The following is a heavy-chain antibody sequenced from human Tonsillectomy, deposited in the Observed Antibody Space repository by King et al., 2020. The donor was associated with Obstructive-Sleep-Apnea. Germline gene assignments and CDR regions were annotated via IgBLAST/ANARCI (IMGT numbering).Heavy chain of an antibody. V-gene: IGHV2-70*11. CDR2: IDWDDDK. CDR1: GFSLSTTGMC. CDR3: ARFRDGYGDY. J-gene: IGHJ4*02. Sequence: TLKESGPALVKPTQTLTLTCTFSGFSLSTTGMCVSWIRQPPGKALEWLARIDWDDDKYYRKSLKTRPTISKDTSKNQVVLTMTNMDPVDTATYYCARFRDGYGDYWGLGTLVTVSS. D-gene: IGHD5-24*01.